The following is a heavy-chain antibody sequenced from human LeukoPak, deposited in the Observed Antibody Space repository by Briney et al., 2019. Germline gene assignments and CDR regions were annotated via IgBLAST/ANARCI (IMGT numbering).Heavy chain of an antibody. J-gene: IGHJ6*03. CDR3: ARGVVTDDYYMDV. D-gene: IGHD2-21*02. CDR1: GASVNSGRYY. V-gene: IGHV4-61*02. Sequence: PSETLSLTCTVSGASVNSGRYYWTWIRQPAGKGLEWIGRLYPNDNTNYNPSLESRVSISLDTSKSQFYLQLTSVTAADTAVYFCARGVVTDDYYMDVWGKGTTVTVSS. CDR2: LYPNDNT.